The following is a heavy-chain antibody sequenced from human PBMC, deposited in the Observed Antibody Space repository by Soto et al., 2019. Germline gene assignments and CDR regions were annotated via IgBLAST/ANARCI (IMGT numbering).Heavy chain of an antibody. CDR2: SHQSGNT. D-gene: IGHD5-18*01. CDR1: GVSIGSHDW. CDR3: ATRDTGRVY. J-gene: IGHJ4*02. Sequence: QVQLQESGPGLVKPSGTLSLTCAVSGVSIGSHDWWTWVRQPPGKGLEWIGESHQSGNTNYNSSLASRVTISLDKSKNHFSLQLSSVTVADTAVYYCATRDTGRVYWGQGTLVTVSS. V-gene: IGHV4-4*02.